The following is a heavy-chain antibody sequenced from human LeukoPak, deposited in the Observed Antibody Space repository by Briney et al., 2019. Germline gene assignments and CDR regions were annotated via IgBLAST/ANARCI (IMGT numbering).Heavy chain of an antibody. J-gene: IGHJ4*02. V-gene: IGHV3-48*03. CDR3: ASSPLYDFWSGYSLDC. Sequence: GGSLRLSCAASGFTFSSYEMNWVRQAPGKGLEWVSYISSSGSTIYYADSVKGRFTISRDNAKNSLYLQMNSLRAEDTAVYYCASSPLYDFWSGYSLDCWGQGTLVTVSS. D-gene: IGHD3-3*01. CDR1: GFTFSSYE. CDR2: ISSSGSTI.